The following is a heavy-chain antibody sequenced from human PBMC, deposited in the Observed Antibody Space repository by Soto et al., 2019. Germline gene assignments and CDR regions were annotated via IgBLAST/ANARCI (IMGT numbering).Heavy chain of an antibody. D-gene: IGHD7-27*01. CDR3: ARGRIIHWGRAPPFFDY. V-gene: IGHV4-34*01. CDR1: GGSFSGYY. CDR2: INHSGST. Sequence: QVQLQQWGAGLLKPSETLSLTCAVYGGSFSGYYWSWIRQPPGKGLEWIGEINHSGSTNYNPSLKSRVTISVDTTKYQLSLKLSSVTAAAAAVYYCARGRIIHWGRAPPFFDYWGQGTLVTVSS. J-gene: IGHJ4*02.